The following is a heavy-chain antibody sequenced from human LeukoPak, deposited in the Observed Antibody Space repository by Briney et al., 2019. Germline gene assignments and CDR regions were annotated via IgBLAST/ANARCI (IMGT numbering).Heavy chain of an antibody. CDR2: INPSGGST. CDR1: EYTITRYY. CDR3: ARGVAYNWNYVNY. D-gene: IGHD1-7*01. V-gene: IGHV1-46*01. J-gene: IGHJ4*02. Sequence: ASVKVSYKPSEYTITRYYMYVVREAPRQGLEWMGIINPSGGSTSYAQKFQGTVTITRDTSTSTVYMELSSLRSEDTAVYYCARGVAYNWNYVNYWGQGTLVTVSS.